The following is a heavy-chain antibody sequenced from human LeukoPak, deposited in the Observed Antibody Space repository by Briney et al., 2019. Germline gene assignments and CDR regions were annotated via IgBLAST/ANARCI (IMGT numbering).Heavy chain of an antibody. CDR1: GYTFTDHY. CDR3: ARGGRLGELSSLDY. J-gene: IGHJ4*02. Sequence: GASVKVSCKASGYTFTDHYIHWVRQAPGHGLEWMGWINTNSGGINYEQRIQGRVTISRDTSLRTAYMELSRLRSDDTAVYYCARGGRLGELSSLDYWGQGTLVTVSS. V-gene: IGHV1-2*02. CDR2: INTNSGGI. D-gene: IGHD3-16*02.